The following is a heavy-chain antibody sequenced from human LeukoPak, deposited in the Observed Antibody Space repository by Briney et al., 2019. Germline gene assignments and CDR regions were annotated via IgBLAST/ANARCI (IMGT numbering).Heavy chain of an antibody. CDR1: GESFRGYY. CDR2: INHSGST. D-gene: IGHD3-22*01. V-gene: IGHV4-34*01. J-gene: IGHJ4*02. CDR3: ARMPRTYYYDSSGAKGDY. Sequence: SETLSLTCAVYGESFRGYYWSGLRGPPGKGMEWIGEINHSGSTNYNPSLKSRVTISVDTSKNQFSLKLSSVTAADTAVYYCARMPRTYYYDSSGAKGDYWGQGTLVTVSS.